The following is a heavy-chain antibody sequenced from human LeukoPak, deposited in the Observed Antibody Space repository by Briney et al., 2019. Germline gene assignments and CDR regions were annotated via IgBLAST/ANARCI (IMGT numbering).Heavy chain of an antibody. Sequence: SETLSLTCTVSGGSISSYYWSGIRQPPGKGLEWIGYIYYTGNTNYNPSLASRVNISVDTSKNQFSLNLRSVTAADTAVYYCARWGSIAVARFDYWGQGTLVTVSS. V-gene: IGHV4-59*01. CDR2: IYYTGNT. D-gene: IGHD6-6*01. CDR3: ARWGSIAVARFDY. J-gene: IGHJ4*02. CDR1: GGSISSYY.